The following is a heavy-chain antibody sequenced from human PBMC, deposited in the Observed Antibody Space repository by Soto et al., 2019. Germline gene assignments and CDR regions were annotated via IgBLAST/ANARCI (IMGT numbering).Heavy chain of an antibody. CDR2: IDPFTGDT. CDR3: ARGLVRAVITHFDY. Sequence: QVPLVQSGAEVKKPGASVRVACKPSGYTFTSYAITWVRQAPGQGLQWMGWIDPFTGDTTYSQNFQGRVIMTTDTSTSTAYMELRSLRSDDAAVYFCARGLVRAVITHFDYWGQGTQVTVSS. J-gene: IGHJ4*02. V-gene: IGHV1-18*04. D-gene: IGHD3-10*01. CDR1: GYTFTSYA.